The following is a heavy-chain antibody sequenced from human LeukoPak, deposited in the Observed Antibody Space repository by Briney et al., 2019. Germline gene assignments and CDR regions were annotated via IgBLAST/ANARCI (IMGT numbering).Heavy chain of an antibody. D-gene: IGHD3-10*02. J-gene: IGHJ6*04. CDR1: GGSFSGYY. CDR2: INHSGST. V-gene: IGHV4-34*01. CDR3: ARIVFGELLSGRYYYYGMDV. Sequence: SETLSLTCAVYGGSFSGYYWSWIRQPPGKGLEWIGEINHSGSTNYNPSLKSRVTISVDTSKNQFSLKLSSVTAADTAVYYCARIVFGELLSGRYYYYGMDVWDKGTTVTVSS.